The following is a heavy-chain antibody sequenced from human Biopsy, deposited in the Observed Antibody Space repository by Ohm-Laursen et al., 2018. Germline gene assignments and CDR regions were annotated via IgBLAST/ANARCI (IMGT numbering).Heavy chain of an antibody. J-gene: IGHJ6*02. CDR2: INPVAEAT. Sequence: SVKVSCKASGYNFGNCYINWVRKVPGQGLEWLGVINPVAEATMYAQKFQDRITMTRDTSTNTVYMDLTSLTSEDTAVYYCARESPLRLGVCGAIRCFKEVFGMDVWGQGTTVIVSS. V-gene: IGHV1-46*01. D-gene: IGHD2-21*01. CDR3: ARESPLRLGVCGAIRCFKEVFGMDV. CDR1: GYNFGNCY.